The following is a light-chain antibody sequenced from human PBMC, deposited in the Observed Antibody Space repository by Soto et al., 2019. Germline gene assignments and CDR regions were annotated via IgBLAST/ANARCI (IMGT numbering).Light chain of an antibody. V-gene: IGKV1-39*01. CDR1: QSISSY. CDR2: AAS. Sequence: DIQMTQSPSSLSASVGDRVTITCRASQSISSYLNWYQQKPGKAPKLLIYAASSLQSGVPSRFSGSGSGTDFTLTISSLQPEDFATYYCQQSYSTPVGFVQGTKVEIK. CDR3: QQSYSTPVG. J-gene: IGKJ1*01.